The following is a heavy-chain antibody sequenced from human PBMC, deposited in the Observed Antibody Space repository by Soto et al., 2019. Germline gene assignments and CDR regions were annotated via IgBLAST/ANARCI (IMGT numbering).Heavy chain of an antibody. Sequence: EVQLVESGGGLVKPGGSLRLSCAASGFTFSRYSMKWLRQAPGKGLEWGSAISSSGSYIYYADSVKGRFTISRDNAKNSRYLPMTSPRAEDTALYYCVRGTFSYDSHAYYGSWGQGTVVTVSS. V-gene: IGHV3-21*01. CDR3: VRGTFSYDSHAYYGS. J-gene: IGHJ4*02. CDR1: GFTFSRYS. D-gene: IGHD3-22*01. CDR2: ISSSGSYI.